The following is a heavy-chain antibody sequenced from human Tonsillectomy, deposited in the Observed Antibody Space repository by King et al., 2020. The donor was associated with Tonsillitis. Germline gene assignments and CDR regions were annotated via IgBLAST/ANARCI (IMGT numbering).Heavy chain of an antibody. J-gene: IGHJ5*01. CDR3: ARDTMWFDS. V-gene: IGHV3-7*03. Sequence: VQLVESGGCLVQPGGSLRLSCAASGFTFSSYLMRWVRQAPGKGLEWVANIKQDGSEKNSVGSVNGRFTISRDNAKNSLYLQMNSLRAEDTAVYYCARDTMWFDSWGQGTLVTVSS. D-gene: IGHD3-3*01. CDR2: IKQDGSEK. CDR1: GFTFSSYL.